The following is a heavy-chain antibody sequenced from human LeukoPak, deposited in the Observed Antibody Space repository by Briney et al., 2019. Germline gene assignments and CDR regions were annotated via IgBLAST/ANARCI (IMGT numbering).Heavy chain of an antibody. J-gene: IGHJ4*02. CDR1: GGTFSSYA. Sequence: ASVTVSCKASGGTFSSYAISWVRQAPGQGLEWMGGIIPIFGTANYAQKFQGRVTITADESTSTAYMELSSLRSEDTAVYYCAAVGLTGDPMAIDYWGQGTLVTVSS. D-gene: IGHD7-27*01. V-gene: IGHV1-69*13. CDR3: AAVGLTGDPMAIDY. CDR2: IIPIFGTA.